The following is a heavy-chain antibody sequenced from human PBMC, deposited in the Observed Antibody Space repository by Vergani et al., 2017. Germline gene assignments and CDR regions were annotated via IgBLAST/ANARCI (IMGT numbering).Heavy chain of an antibody. Sequence: EVQLVASGGGLVQPGGSLRLSCAASGFTFSSYAMSWVRQAPGKGLEWVSAISGSGGSTYYADSVKGRFTISRDNSKNTLYLQMNSLRAEDTAVYYCAKDTYYYDSSGYYSVDAFDIWGQGTMVTVSS. V-gene: IGHV3-23*04. D-gene: IGHD3-22*01. CDR1: GFTFSSYA. CDR2: ISGSGGST. CDR3: AKDTYYYDSSGYYSVDAFDI. J-gene: IGHJ3*02.